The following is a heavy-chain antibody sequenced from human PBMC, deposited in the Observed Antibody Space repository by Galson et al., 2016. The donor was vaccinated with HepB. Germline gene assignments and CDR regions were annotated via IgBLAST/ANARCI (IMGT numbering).Heavy chain of an antibody. CDR3: AREARGYYSESFDH. D-gene: IGHD3-22*01. CDR1: GFTFSNFG. J-gene: IGHJ5*02. V-gene: IGHV3-33*01. Sequence: SLRLSCAASGFTFSNFGMHWVRQGPGKGLEWVAVIWYDGSTEYYADSVKGRFTISRDDSKSTLYLQMNSLRAEDTAVYYCAREARGYYSESFDHWGQGTLVTVSS. CDR2: IWYDGSTE.